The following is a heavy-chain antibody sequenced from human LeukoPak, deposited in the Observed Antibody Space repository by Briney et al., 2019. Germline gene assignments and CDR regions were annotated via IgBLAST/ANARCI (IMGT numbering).Heavy chain of an antibody. CDR2: IIPIFGTA. CDR3: ARDRGDYYDSSGYYNAFDI. CDR1: GGTFSSYA. J-gene: IGHJ3*02. V-gene: IGHV1-69*13. Sequence: SVKVSCKASGGTFSSYAISWVRQAPGQGLEWMGGIIPIFGTANYAQKFQGRVTITEDESTSTAYMELSSLRSEDTAVYYCARDRGDYYDSSGYYNAFDIWGQGTMVTVSS. D-gene: IGHD3-22*01.